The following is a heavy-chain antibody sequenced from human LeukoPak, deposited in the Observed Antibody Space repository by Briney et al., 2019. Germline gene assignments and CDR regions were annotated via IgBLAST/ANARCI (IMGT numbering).Heavy chain of an antibody. CDR3: ARAPRGTAIPYYS. D-gene: IGHD5-18*01. CDR1: GFTFSSYS. J-gene: IGHJ3*01. CDR2: INSDGSST. V-gene: IGHV3-74*01. Sequence: GGSLRLSCAASGFTFSSYSMNWVRQAPGKGLVWVSRINSDGSSTSYADSVKGRFTISRDNAKNTLYLQMNSLRAEDTAVYYCARAPRGTAIPYYSWGQGTMVTVSS.